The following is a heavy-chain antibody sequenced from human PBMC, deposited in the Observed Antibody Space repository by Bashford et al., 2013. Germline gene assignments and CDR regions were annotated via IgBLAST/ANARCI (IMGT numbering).Heavy chain of an antibody. CDR2: IKSKTDGGAT. CDR3: TTLPITRNGMDV. V-gene: IGHV3-15*01. Sequence: VRQAPGKGLEWVGRIKSKTDGGATDYAAPVKGRFTISRDDSKNTLFLQLNSLKTEDTAVYYCTTLPITRNGMDVWGQGTTVTVSS. D-gene: IGHD3-10*01. J-gene: IGHJ6*02.